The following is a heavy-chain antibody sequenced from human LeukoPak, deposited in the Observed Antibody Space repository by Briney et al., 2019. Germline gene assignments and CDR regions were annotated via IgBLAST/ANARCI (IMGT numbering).Heavy chain of an antibody. CDR3: ARSDDGDHVYYYYGVDV. D-gene: IGHD4-17*01. CDR2: ISSSGSTI. Sequence: QAGGSLRLSCAASGFTFSSYEMNWVRQAPGKGLEWVSYISSSGSTIYYADSVKGRFTISRDNAKNSLYLQMNSLRAEDTAVYYCARSDDGDHVYYYYGVDVWGQGTTVTVSS. V-gene: IGHV3-48*03. J-gene: IGHJ6*02. CDR1: GFTFSSYE.